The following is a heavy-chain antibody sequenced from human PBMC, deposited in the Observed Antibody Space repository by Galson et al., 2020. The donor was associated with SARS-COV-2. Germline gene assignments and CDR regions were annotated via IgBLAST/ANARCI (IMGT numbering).Heavy chain of an antibody. J-gene: IGHJ6*02. CDR2: ISSSSSYI. Sequence: GGSLRLSCAASGFTFSSYSMNWVRQAPGTGLEWVSSISSSSSYIYYADSVKGRFTISRDNAKNSLYLQMNSLRAEDTAVYYCARGRDSSGWFDVWGQGTTVTVSS. CDR3: ARGRDSSGWFDV. V-gene: IGHV3-21*01. CDR1: GFTFSSYS. D-gene: IGHD6-19*01.